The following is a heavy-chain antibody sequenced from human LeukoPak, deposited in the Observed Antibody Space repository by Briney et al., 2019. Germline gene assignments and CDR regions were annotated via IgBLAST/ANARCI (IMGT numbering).Heavy chain of an antibody. CDR2: IYYSGST. D-gene: IGHD1-26*01. CDR3: ARDVVGAVAFDI. J-gene: IGHJ3*02. Sequence: SETLSLTCTASGGSISSYYWSWIRQPPGKGLEWIGYIYYSGSTNYNPSLKSRVTISVDTSKNQFSLKLSSVTAADTAVYYCARDVVGAVAFDIWGQGTMVTVSS. V-gene: IGHV4-59*01. CDR1: GGSISSYY.